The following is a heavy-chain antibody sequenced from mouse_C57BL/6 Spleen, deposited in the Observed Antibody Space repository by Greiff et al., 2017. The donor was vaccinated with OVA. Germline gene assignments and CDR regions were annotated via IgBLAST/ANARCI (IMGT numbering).Heavy chain of an antibody. V-gene: IGHV10-1*01. D-gene: IGHD1-1*01. Sequence: EVKLMESGGGLVQPKGSLKLSCAASGFSFNTYAMNWVRQAPGQGLEWVARIRSKSNNYATYYADSVKDRFTSSRDDSESMLYLQMSNLKTEDTAMYYCVPTVVARGFAYWGQGTLVTVSA. CDR1: GFSFNTYA. CDR2: IRSKSNNYAT. CDR3: VPTVVARGFAY. J-gene: IGHJ3*01.